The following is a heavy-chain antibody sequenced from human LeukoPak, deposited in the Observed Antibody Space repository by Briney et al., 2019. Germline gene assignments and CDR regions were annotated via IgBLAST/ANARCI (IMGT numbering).Heavy chain of an antibody. D-gene: IGHD3-22*01. Sequence: ASVTVSCKASGCSFSSYAISWVREAPGQGLEWMGKIIPILDVANYAQKFQGRVTITADKSTSTAYMELSSLRSEDTAVYYCARDRSPHYYDSSGYWYYWGQGTLVTVSS. CDR2: IIPILDVA. V-gene: IGHV1-69*04. CDR3: ARDRSPHYYDSSGYWYY. CDR1: GCSFSSYA. J-gene: IGHJ4*02.